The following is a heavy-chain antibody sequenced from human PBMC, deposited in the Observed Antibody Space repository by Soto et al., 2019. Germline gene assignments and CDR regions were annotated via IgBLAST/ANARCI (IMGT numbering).Heavy chain of an antibody. CDR2: ISWNSGSI. D-gene: IGHD6-19*01. V-gene: IGHV3-9*01. Sequence: EVQLVESGGGLVQPGRSLRLSCAASGFTFDDYAMHWVRQAPGKGLEWVSGISWNSGSIGYADSVKGRFTISRDNAKNSLYLQMNSLRAEDTALYYCAKGEQRQWLVLEEYFDYWGQGTLVTVSS. CDR3: AKGEQRQWLVLEEYFDY. J-gene: IGHJ4*02. CDR1: GFTFDDYA.